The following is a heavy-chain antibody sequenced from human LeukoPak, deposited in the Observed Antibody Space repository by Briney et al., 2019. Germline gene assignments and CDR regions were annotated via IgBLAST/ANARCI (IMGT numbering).Heavy chain of an antibody. CDR3: ARGTAVADLLADY. V-gene: IGHV1-2*02. J-gene: IGHJ4*02. CDR2: INPNSGGT. Sequence: ASVKVSCKTSGYTFTGYYMHWVRQAPGQGLEWMGWINPNSGGTNYAQKFEGRATMTRDTSISTAYMELSRLRSDDTALYYCARGTAVADLLADYWGQGTLVTVSP. CDR1: GYTFTGYY. D-gene: IGHD6-19*01.